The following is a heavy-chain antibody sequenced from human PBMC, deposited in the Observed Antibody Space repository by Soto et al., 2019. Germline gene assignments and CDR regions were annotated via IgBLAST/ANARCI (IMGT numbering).Heavy chain of an antibody. CDR2: ISNDGSNT. D-gene: IGHD3-3*01. Sequence: GGSLRLSCAASGFSFRTYGMHWVRQAPGKGLEWVAVISNDGSNTCYADSVKGRFTISRDNSKNTLYLQMNSLRAEDTAVYYCAKAGITIFGVARDYYYGMDVWGQGTTVTVS. V-gene: IGHV3-30*18. J-gene: IGHJ6*02. CDR1: GFSFRTYG. CDR3: AKAGITIFGVARDYYYGMDV.